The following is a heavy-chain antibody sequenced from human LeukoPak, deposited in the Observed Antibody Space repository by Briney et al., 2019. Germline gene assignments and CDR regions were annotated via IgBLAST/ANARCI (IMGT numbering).Heavy chain of an antibody. D-gene: IGHD5-12*01. Sequence: ASVKVSCKASGYTFTNYDINWVRQATGQGLEWMGWMNPNSGNTNYAQKLQGRVTMTTDTSTSTAYMELRSLRSDDTAVYYCARFGWLPHRADYWGQGTLVTVSS. J-gene: IGHJ4*02. CDR1: GYTFTNYD. V-gene: IGHV1-18*01. CDR2: MNPNSGNT. CDR3: ARFGWLPHRADY.